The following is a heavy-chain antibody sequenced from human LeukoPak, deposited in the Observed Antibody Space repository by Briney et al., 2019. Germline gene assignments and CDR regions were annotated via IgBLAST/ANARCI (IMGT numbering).Heavy chain of an antibody. Sequence: PGGSLRLSCAASGVTFSNAWMSWVRQAPGKGLEWVGRIKSKTDGGTTDYAAPVKGRFTISRDDSKNTLYLQMNSLKTEDTAVYYCTTEDSSGFAPGAYWGQGTPVTVSS. D-gene: IGHD3-22*01. J-gene: IGHJ4*02. CDR2: IKSKTDGGTT. V-gene: IGHV3-15*01. CDR3: TTEDSSGFAPGAY. CDR1: GVTFSNAW.